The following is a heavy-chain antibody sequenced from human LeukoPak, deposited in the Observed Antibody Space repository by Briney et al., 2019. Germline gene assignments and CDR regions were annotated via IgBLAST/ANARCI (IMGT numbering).Heavy chain of an antibody. CDR1: GFTFSSYE. V-gene: IGHV3-48*03. CDR2: ISSGGSSI. CDR3: AKDIGVLLWFGELGNAFDI. J-gene: IGHJ3*02. D-gene: IGHD3-10*01. Sequence: GGALRLSSAASGFTFSSYEMNWGREAPGEGLGWVSYISSGGSSIYYADSVKGRFTISRDNAKNSLYLQMNSLRAEDTALYYCAKDIGVLLWFGELGNAFDIWGQGTMVTVSS.